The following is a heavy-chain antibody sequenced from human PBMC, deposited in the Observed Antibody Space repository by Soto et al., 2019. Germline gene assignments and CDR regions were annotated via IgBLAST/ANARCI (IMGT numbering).Heavy chain of an antibody. Sequence: ASVKVSCNASGYTFTSFGISWVRQAPGQGLEWMGWISAYNGNTNYAQKLQGRVTMTTDTSTSTAYMELRSLRSDDTAVYYCARDYPTTEYYYYYYGMDVWGQGTTVTVS. J-gene: IGHJ6*02. D-gene: IGHD1-7*01. CDR3: ARDYPTTEYYYYYYGMDV. CDR1: GYTFTSFG. CDR2: ISAYNGNT. V-gene: IGHV1-18*01.